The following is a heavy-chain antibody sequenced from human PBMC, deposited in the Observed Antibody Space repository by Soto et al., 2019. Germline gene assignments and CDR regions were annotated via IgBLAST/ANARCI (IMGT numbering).Heavy chain of an antibody. Sequence: QVQLVQSGAEVKKPGSSVKVSCKASGGTFSSYAISWVRQAPGQGLEWMGGIIPIFGTANYAQKFQGRVTITADESTSTAYMELSSLRSEDTAVYYCARSPMDYGDYGYEWDWFDPWGQGTLVTVSS. J-gene: IGHJ5*02. V-gene: IGHV1-69*12. CDR2: IIPIFGTA. CDR3: ARSPMDYGDYGYEWDWFDP. CDR1: GGTFSSYA. D-gene: IGHD4-17*01.